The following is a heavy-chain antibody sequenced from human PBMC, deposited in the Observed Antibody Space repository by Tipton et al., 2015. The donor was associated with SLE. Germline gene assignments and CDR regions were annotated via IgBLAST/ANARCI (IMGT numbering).Heavy chain of an antibody. CDR3: AGDSWSGIAPGGLDV. Sequence: TLSLTCTVSGGSISSGSYYWSWIRQPAGKGLEWIGYIYTSGSTNYNPSLKSRVTISVDTSKNQFSLKLSSVTAADTAVYYCAGDSWSGIAPGGLDVWGQGTTVTVSS. CDR2: IYTSGST. D-gene: IGHD6-13*01. J-gene: IGHJ6*02. CDR1: GGSISSGSYY. V-gene: IGHV4-61*09.